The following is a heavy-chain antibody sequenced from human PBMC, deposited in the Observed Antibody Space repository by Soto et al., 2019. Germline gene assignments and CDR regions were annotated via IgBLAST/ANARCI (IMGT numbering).Heavy chain of an antibody. CDR3: AKTPVKFLEWSGDY. V-gene: IGHV3-23*01. D-gene: IGHD3-3*01. Sequence: EVQLLESGGGLVQPGGSLRLSCAASGFTFSSYAMSWVRQASGKGLEWVSAISGSGGSTYYADSVKGRFTISRDNSKNTLYLQMNSLRAEDTAVYYCAKTPVKFLEWSGDYWGQGTLVTVSS. CDR1: GFTFSSYA. CDR2: ISGSGGST. J-gene: IGHJ4*02.